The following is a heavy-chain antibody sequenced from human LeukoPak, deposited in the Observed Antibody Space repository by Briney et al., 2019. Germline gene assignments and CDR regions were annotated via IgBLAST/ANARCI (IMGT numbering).Heavy chain of an antibody. CDR3: AVAASFSA. CDR1: AFTFDDYA. D-gene: IGHD2-15*01. Sequence: PGRSLRLSCAASAFTFDDYAMHWVRQAPGKGLEWVSGISWNSGSIGYADSVKGRFTISRDNAKNSLYLQMNSLRAEDTALYYCAVAASFSAWGQGTLVTVSS. J-gene: IGHJ5*02. CDR2: ISWNSGSI. V-gene: IGHV3-9*01.